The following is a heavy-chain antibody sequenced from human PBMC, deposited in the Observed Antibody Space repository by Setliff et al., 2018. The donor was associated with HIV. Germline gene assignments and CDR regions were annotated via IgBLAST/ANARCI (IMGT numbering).Heavy chain of an antibody. Sequence: ASETLSLTCAVYGGSFRGYYWNWIRQSPDKGLEWIGEIDHSGSTNYNPSLRSRVITSADTPKSQFSLNLTSLTAGDTAVYYCARGTKGSRWSVTRINWFDTWGQGTLVTVSS. D-gene: IGHD6-13*01. CDR3: ARGTKGSRWSVTRINWFDT. CDR1: GGSFRGYY. V-gene: IGHV4-34*01. CDR2: IDHSGST. J-gene: IGHJ5*02.